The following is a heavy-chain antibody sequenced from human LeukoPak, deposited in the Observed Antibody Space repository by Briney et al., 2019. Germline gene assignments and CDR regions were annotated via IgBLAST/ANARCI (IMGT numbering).Heavy chain of an antibody. V-gene: IGHV4-39*07. J-gene: IGHJ4*02. Sequence: SETLSLTCTVSGGSISSSAYYWGWVRQPPGKGLEWIGSMFYSGSTYYNPSLKSRVTISEDTSKNQFSLKLSSVTAADTAVYYCAREREGPYGYLDYWGQGTLVTVSS. CDR2: MFYSGST. CDR3: AREREGPYGYLDY. D-gene: IGHD4-17*01. CDR1: GGSISSSAYY.